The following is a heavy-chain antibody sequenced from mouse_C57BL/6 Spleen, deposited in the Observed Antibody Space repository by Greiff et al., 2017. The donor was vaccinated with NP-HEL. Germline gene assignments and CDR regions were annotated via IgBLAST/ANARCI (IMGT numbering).Heavy chain of an antibody. J-gene: IGHJ1*03. CDR3: ARHQNYYGSSHWYFDV. V-gene: IGHV5-9*01. CDR1: GFTFSSYT. CDR2: ISGGGGNT. D-gene: IGHD1-1*01. Sequence: EVKLMESGGGLVKPGGSLKLSCAASGFTFSSYTMSWVRQTPEKRLEWVATISGGGGNTYYLDSVKGRFTISRDNAKNTLYLQMSSLRSEDTALYYCARHQNYYGSSHWYFDVWGTGTTVTVSS.